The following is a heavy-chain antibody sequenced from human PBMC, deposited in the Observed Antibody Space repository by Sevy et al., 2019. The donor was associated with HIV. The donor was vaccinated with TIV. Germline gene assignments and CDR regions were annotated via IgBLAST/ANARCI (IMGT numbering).Heavy chain of an antibody. CDR3: ARHCGSTSCSHAFDI. V-gene: IGHV4-34*01. J-gene: IGHJ3*02. CDR1: GGSFSGYY. D-gene: IGHD2-2*01. Sequence: SETLSLTCAVYGGSFSGYYWSWIRQPPGKGLEWIGEINHSGSTNYNPSLKSRVTISVDTSKNQFSLKLSSVTAADTAAYSCARHCGSTSCSHAFDIWGQGTMVTVSS. CDR2: INHSGST.